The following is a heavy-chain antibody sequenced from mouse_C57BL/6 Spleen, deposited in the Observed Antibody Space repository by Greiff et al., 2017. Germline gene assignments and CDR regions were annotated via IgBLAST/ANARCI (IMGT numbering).Heavy chain of an antibody. D-gene: IGHD2-5*01. J-gene: IGHJ3*01. CDR1: GYAFSSSW. CDR2: IYPGDGDT. CDR3: ARPAYYSNYSFAY. Sequence: QVQLQQSGPELVKPGASVKISCKASGYAFSSSWMNWVKQRPGKGLEWIGRIYPGDGDTNYNGKFKGKATLTADKSSSTAYMQLSSLTSEDSAVYFCARPAYYSNYSFAYWGQGTLVTVSA. V-gene: IGHV1-82*01.